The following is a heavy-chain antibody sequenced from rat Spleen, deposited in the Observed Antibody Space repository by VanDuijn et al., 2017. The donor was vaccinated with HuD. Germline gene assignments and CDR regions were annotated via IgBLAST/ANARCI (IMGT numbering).Heavy chain of an antibody. Sequence: QVQLKESGPGLVQPSRTLSLTCTVSGFSLTSYGVSWIRQPPGKGLEWMGVIWNNGGTDYNSTLKFRLSISRDTSKSQVFLKINSLQTEDTAIYYCTRSRGYPGVTFDYWGQGVMVAVSS. CDR2: IWNNGGT. CDR3: TRSRGYPGVTFDY. J-gene: IGHJ2*01. CDR1: GFSLTSYG. V-gene: IGHV2-13*01. D-gene: IGHD1-4*01.